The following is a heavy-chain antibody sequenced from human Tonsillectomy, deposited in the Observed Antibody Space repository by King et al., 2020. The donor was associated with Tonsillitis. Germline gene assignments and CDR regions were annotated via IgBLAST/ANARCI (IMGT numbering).Heavy chain of an antibody. CDR1: EFTFSSSW. Sequence: VQLVESGGGLVQPGGSLKLSCAASEFTFSSSWMTWIRQAPGKGLQWVATIRPDGSEKYYADSVKGRFTVSIDNAKNSLDLQMNSLRSEETALYYCARDQAYTSFDYWGQGTLVTVSS. CDR2: IRPDGSEK. J-gene: IGHJ4*02. CDR3: ARDQAYTSFDY. D-gene: IGHD6-19*01. V-gene: IGHV3-7*04.